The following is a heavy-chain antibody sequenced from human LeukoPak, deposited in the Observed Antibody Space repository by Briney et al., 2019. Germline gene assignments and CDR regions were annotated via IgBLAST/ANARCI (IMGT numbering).Heavy chain of an antibody. CDR2: IYYSGST. D-gene: IGHD3-10*01. V-gene: IGHV4-59*12. CDR3: ARRYYGSGSYYS. CDR1: GGSISNYY. Sequence: SETLSLTCTVSGGSISNYYWSWIRQPPGKGLEWIGYIYYSGSTDYSPSLKSRVTISVDTSKNQFSLKLSSVTAADTAVYYCARRYYGSGSYYSWGQGTLVTVSS. J-gene: IGHJ4*02.